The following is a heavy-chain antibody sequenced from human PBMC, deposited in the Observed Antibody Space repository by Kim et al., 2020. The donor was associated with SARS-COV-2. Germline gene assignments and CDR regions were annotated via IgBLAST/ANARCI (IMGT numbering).Heavy chain of an antibody. Sequence: SQKFQGRVTITRDTSASTAYMELGSLRSEDTAVYYCAGDRELLWFGEIDYWGQGTLVTVSS. V-gene: IGHV1-3*01. J-gene: IGHJ4*02. D-gene: IGHD3-10*01. CDR3: AGDRELLWFGEIDY.